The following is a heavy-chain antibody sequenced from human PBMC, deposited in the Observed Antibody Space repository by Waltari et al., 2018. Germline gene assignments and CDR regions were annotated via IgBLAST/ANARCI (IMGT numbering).Heavy chain of an antibody. Sequence: QMQLQQWGAGLLKPSETLSLTCAVSGESFIGYYWNWIRQPPGGGRGWIGEIHHSGSIKANPSLESRVTISQDMSKNQFSRKLTSVTAADTAVYYCVRGKMYSRPYFDYWGQGTLVTVSS. CDR2: IHHSGSI. CDR3: VRGKMYSRPYFDY. D-gene: IGHD6-13*01. CDR1: GESFIGYY. V-gene: IGHV4-34*01. J-gene: IGHJ4*02.